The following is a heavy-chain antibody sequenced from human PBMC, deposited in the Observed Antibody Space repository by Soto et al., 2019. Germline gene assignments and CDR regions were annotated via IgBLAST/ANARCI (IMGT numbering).Heavy chain of an antibody. J-gene: IGHJ4*02. CDR1: GFTFSSNA. Sequence: EVQLLESGGGLVQPGGSLRLSCAASGFTFSSNAMSWFRQAPGKGLEWVSAISGSGGSTYYADSVKGRFTISRDNSKNTLYLQMNSLRAEDTAVYYCANPAKGLLYPYYFDYWGQGTLVTVSS. CDR3: ANPAKGLLYPYYFDY. CDR2: ISGSGGST. V-gene: IGHV3-23*01. D-gene: IGHD2-15*01.